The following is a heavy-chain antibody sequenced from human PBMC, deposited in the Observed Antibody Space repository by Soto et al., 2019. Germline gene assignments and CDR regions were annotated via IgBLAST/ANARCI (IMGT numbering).Heavy chain of an antibody. CDR3: AREMYSRALGYGMDV. V-gene: IGHV4-31*03. D-gene: IGHD6-13*01. Sequence: SETLSLTCIVSGGSISSNDFYWSWIRQHPGKGLEWIGYIYYSGNTYYNPSLKSRVTILVDTSKNQFSLKVSSVTAADTAVYYCAREMYSRALGYGMDVWGQGTTVTVSS. J-gene: IGHJ6*02. CDR2: IYYSGNT. CDR1: GGSISSNDFY.